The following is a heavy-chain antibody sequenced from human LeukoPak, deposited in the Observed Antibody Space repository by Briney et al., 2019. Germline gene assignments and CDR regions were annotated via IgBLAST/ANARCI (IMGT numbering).Heavy chain of an antibody. CDR3: ARHRGRFLEWLSYGAFDI. CDR2: ITHSGST. D-gene: IGHD3-3*01. V-gene: IGHV4-34*01. Sequence: SETLSPTCAVDGGSFSGYYWSWIRQPPGKGLGWVGEITHSGSTNYNPSLKSRVTISVDTSKNQFSLKLSSVTAADTAVYYCARHRGRFLEWLSYGAFDIWGQGTMVTVSS. CDR1: GGSFSGYY. J-gene: IGHJ3*02.